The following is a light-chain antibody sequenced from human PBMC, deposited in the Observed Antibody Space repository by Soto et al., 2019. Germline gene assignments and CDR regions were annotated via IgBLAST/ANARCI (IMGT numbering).Light chain of an antibody. CDR3: LQYVSSPWT. V-gene: IGKV3-20*01. CDR2: GAS. CDR1: QTVGGRY. J-gene: IGKJ1*01. Sequence: EIVLTQSAATLSLSLGERATLSCRASQTVGGRYLAWFQQKPGPTPRLLIYGASTTAAGVPDMFSGSGSGTDFPLAINRLEPEDFAVYYCLQYVSSPWTFGQGTKVEV.